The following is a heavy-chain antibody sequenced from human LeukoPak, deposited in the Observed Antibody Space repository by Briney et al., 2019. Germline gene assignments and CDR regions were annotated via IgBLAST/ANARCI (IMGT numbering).Heavy chain of an antibody. D-gene: IGHD4-17*01. CDR3: ARIYEPVYYGDHLRYYFDY. CDR1: GFTFSNYW. V-gene: IGHV3-74*01. J-gene: IGHJ4*02. Sequence: GESLRLSCAASGFTFSNYWMHWVRQAPGKGLVWVSRINSDGINTSYADSVKGRFTISRDNAKNTLNLQMNSLRAEDTAVYYCARIYEPVYYGDHLRYYFDYWGLGALVTVSS. CDR2: INSDGINT.